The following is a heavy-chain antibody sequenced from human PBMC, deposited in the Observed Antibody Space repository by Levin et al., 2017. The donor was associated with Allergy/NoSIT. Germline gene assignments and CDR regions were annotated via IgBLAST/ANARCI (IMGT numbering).Heavy chain of an antibody. CDR3: TTRHCSSTSCYTRMDV. CDR1: GFTFSGSA. V-gene: IGHV3-73*01. Sequence: GGSLRLSCAASGFTFSGSAMHWVRQASGKGLEWVGRIRSKANSYATAYAASVKGRFTISRDDSKNTAYLQMNSLKTEDTAVYYCTTRHCSSTSCYTRMDVWGQGTTVTVSS. D-gene: IGHD2-2*02. CDR2: IRSKANSYAT. J-gene: IGHJ6*02.